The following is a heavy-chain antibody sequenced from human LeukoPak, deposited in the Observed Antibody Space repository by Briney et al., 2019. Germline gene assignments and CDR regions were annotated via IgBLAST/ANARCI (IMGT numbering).Heavy chain of an antibody. CDR1: GLSFSNYW. CDR3: AREHKTFDY. CDR2: IRPDGGEQ. Sequence: GGALRLSCVASGLSFSNYWMNWVRQAPGKGLEWVANIRPDGGEQFYVDSVKGRLTISRDNADNSLYLQLTSLRPEDTAVYYCAREHKTFDYRGQGILVTVSS. V-gene: IGHV3-7*03. J-gene: IGHJ4*02.